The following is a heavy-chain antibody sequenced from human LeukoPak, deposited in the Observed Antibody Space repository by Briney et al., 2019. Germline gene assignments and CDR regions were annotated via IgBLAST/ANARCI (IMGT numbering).Heavy chain of an antibody. V-gene: IGHV3-30-3*01. J-gene: IGHJ6*02. CDR2: ISHDATNK. CDR3: ARDGQYQLLLHYYYYGMDV. CDR1: GFTFSSYA. D-gene: IGHD2-2*01. Sequence: GGSLRLSCAASGFTFSSYAVHWVRQAPGKGLEWVSAISHDATNKYYADSVRGRFTISRDNSKSTVYLQMSSLRAEDTAVYYCARDGQYQLLLHYYYYGMDVWGQGTTVTVSS.